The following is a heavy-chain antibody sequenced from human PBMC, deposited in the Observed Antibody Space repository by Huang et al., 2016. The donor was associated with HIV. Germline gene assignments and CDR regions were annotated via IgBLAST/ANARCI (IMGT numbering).Heavy chain of an antibody. CDR1: GYTFIGYF. J-gene: IGHJ4*02. D-gene: IGHD2-15*01. Sequence: QVQLVQSGAEVKKPGASVKVSCKASGYTFIGYFIHGVRQAPGQGLEWMGWINPHTGDTKYTQNLQGRVTMTRDTSISTAYMDLSRLKSDDTAIYYCSRPTEGLLAFWGQGTLVTVSS. V-gene: IGHV1-2*02. CDR2: INPHTGDT. CDR3: SRPTEGLLAF.